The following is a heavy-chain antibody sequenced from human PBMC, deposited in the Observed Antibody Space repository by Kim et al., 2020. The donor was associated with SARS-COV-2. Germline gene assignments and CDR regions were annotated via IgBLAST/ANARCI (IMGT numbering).Heavy chain of an antibody. CDR2: ISWDGGST. D-gene: IGHD5-12*01. J-gene: IGHJ4*02. CDR3: AKGARDGYNFRGYYFDY. Sequence: GGSLRLSCAASGFTFDDYTMHWVRQAPGKGLEWVSLISWDGGSTYYADSVKGRFTISRDNSKNSLYLQMNSLRTEDTALYYCAKGARDGYNFRGYYFDYWGQGTLVTVSS. V-gene: IGHV3-43*01. CDR1: GFTFDDYT.